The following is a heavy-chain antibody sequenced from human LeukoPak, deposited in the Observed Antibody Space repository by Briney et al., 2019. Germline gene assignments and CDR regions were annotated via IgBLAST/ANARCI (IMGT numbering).Heavy chain of an antibody. CDR2: IYTSGST. Sequence: SETLSLTCTVSGGSISSYYWSWIRQPAGKGLEWIGRIYTSGSTNYNPSLKSRVTMSVDTSKNQFSLKLSSVTAADTAVHYCARGYYYGSGRRDWFDPWGQGTLVTVSS. J-gene: IGHJ5*02. CDR1: GGSISSYY. V-gene: IGHV4-4*07. CDR3: ARGYYYGSGRRDWFDP. D-gene: IGHD3-10*01.